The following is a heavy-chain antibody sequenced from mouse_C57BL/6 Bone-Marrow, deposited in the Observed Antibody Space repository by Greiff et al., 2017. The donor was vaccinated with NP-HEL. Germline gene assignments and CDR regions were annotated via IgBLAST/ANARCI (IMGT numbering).Heavy chain of an antibody. CDR2: IDPSDSET. CDR3: ARVNSSGPYYYAMDY. J-gene: IGHJ4*01. CDR1: GYTFTSYW. D-gene: IGHD3-2*02. V-gene: IGHV1-52*01. Sequence: QVQLQQSGAELVRPGSSVKLSCKASGYTFTSYWMHWVKQRPIQGLEWIGNIDPSDSETHYNQKFKDKATLTVDKSSSTAYMQLSSLTSEDSAVYYCARVNSSGPYYYAMDYWGQGTSVTVSS.